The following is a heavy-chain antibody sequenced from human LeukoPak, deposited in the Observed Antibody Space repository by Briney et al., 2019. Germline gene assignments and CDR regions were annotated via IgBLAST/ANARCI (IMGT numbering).Heavy chain of an antibody. CDR1: GGSISSSNYY. J-gene: IGHJ4*02. CDR3: ARGYSSSWFFDY. D-gene: IGHD6-13*01. Sequence: TSSETLSLTCTVSGGSISSSNYYWGWIRQPPGKGLEWIGSIYYSGSTYYSPSLKSRVTISVDTSKNQFSLKLSSVTAADTAVYYCARGYSSSWFFDYWGQGTLVTVSS. V-gene: IGHV4-39*07. CDR2: IYYSGST.